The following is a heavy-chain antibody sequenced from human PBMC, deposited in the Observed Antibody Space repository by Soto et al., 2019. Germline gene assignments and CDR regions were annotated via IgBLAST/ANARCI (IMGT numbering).Heavy chain of an antibody. V-gene: IGHV3-53*02. J-gene: IGHJ4*02. CDR2: IYSGGST. Sequence: EVQLVETGGGMIQPGGSLRLSCAASGFTVSNNYMSWVRQAPGKGLEWVSLIYSGGSTFYADSVKGRFTISRDNSKNTLFLQMKRLRAEDTAVYFSATYTSLDYWGQGTLVTVSS. D-gene: IGHD2-2*02. CDR3: ATYTSLDY. CDR1: GFTVSNNY.